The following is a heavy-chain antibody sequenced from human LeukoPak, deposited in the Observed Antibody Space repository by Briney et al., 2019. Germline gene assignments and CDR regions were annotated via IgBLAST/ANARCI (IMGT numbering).Heavy chain of an antibody. J-gene: IGHJ4*02. CDR2: IISSGDIT. Sequence: GGSLRLSCGASGFAFSRYAMSWVRQAPGKGLEGVSSIISSGDITYYADSLKGRFTISRDNSKNTVHLQMDSLRAEDSAVYYCAKNGGYSYGLYYFDYWGQGTLVTVSS. CDR3: AKNGGYSYGLYYFDY. D-gene: IGHD5-18*01. V-gene: IGHV3-23*01. CDR1: GFAFSRYA.